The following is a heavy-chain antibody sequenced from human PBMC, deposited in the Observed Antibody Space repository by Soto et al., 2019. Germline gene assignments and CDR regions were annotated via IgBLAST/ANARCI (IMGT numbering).Heavy chain of an antibody. J-gene: IGHJ4*02. Sequence: ASVKVSCKASGGTFSSYAISWVRQAPGQGLEWMGGIIPILGIANYAQKFQGRVTITADKSTSTAYMELSSLRSEDTAVYYCATEDSSGYYYDYWGQGTLVTVSS. CDR3: ATEDSSGYYYDY. CDR1: GGTFSSYA. CDR2: IIPILGIA. D-gene: IGHD3-22*01. V-gene: IGHV1-69*10.